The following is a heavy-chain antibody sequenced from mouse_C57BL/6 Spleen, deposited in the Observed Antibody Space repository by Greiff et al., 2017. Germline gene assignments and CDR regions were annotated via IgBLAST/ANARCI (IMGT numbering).Heavy chain of an antibody. Sequence: QVQLQQSGPELVKPGASVKISCKASGYAFSSYWMNWVKQRPGKGLEWIGRIYPGDGDTNYNGKFKGKATLTADKSSSTAYMQLSSLTSEDSAVYFCARGGGYWYFDVWGTGTTVTVSS. J-gene: IGHJ1*03. V-gene: IGHV1-82*01. CDR2: IYPGDGDT. CDR1: GYAFSSYW. CDR3: ARGGGYWYFDV.